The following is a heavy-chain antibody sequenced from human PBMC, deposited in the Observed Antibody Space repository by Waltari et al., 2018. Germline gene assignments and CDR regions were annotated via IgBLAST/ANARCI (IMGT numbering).Heavy chain of an antibody. CDR2: ISGNGVSR. V-gene: IGHV3-23*04. CDR3: ARNRGGTRLYYYMDV. D-gene: IGHD3-16*01. CDR1: GFTFNSYA. J-gene: IGHJ6*03. Sequence: EVQLVESGGGLVQPGGSLRLSCAASGFTFNSYAMNWVRQAPGEGPEWVSTISGNGVSRYYADSVEGRFTISRDNSRNTVYLQMSSLRSEDTAVYYCARNRGGTRLYYYMDVWGQGTPVTISS.